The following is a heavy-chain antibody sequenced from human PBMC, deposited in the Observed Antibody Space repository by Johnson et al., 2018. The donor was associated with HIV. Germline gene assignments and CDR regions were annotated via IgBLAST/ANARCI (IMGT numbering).Heavy chain of an antibody. D-gene: IGHD3-16*01. CDR3: VRDAFDYRDASGRFGGAGFDI. CDR1: GFTVSSNY. Sequence: QVQLVESGGGLIQPGGSLRLSCAASGFTVSSNYMSWVRQAPGKGLEWVAFIRYDGSNKYYADSVKGRFTISRDNAKNSLSLQMNSLRAEETDVYYCVRDAFDYRDASGRFGGAGFDIWGQGTVVTVSS. J-gene: IGHJ3*02. V-gene: IGHV3-30*02. CDR2: IRYDGSNK.